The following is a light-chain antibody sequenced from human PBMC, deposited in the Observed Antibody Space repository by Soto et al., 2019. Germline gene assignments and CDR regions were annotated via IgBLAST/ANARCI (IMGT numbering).Light chain of an antibody. Sequence: DIMWTQSPATLSLSLGERATLSCRASQSVSSYLAWYQQKPGQAPRLLIYDVSNRATGIPARFSGSGSGTDFTLTISSLEPQDFAVYYCQQRFTFGQRTRLEIK. CDR2: DVS. CDR3: QQRFT. J-gene: IGKJ5*01. V-gene: IGKV3-11*01. CDR1: QSVSSY.